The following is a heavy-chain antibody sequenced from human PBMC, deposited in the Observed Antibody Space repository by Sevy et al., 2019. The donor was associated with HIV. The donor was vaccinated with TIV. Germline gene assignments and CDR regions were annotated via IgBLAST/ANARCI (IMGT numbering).Heavy chain of an antibody. Sequence: SETLSLTCGVSGDSISSSHWWSWVRQTPGKGLEWIGDMYHRGTTNYNPSLKSRVIISVDKSKNQFSLKLTSVTAADTAVYYCAAAAGTDVLGYYFGSWGQGTQVTVSS. J-gene: IGHJ4*02. CDR1: GDSISSSHW. CDR2: MYHRGTT. V-gene: IGHV4-4*02. D-gene: IGHD6-25*01. CDR3: AAAAGTDVLGYYFGS.